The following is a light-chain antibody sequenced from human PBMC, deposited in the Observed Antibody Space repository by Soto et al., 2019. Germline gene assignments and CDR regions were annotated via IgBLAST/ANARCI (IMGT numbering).Light chain of an antibody. Sequence: QSVLTQPPSVSEAPRQRVTISCSGSSSNIGNNAVNWYQQLPGKAPKLLIYYDDLLPSGVSGRFSGSKSGTSASLAISGLQSEDEADYYCEAWDDSLNGPAVFGGGTQLTVL. CDR3: EAWDDSLNGPAV. CDR2: YDD. CDR1: SSNIGNNA. J-gene: IGLJ7*01. V-gene: IGLV1-36*01.